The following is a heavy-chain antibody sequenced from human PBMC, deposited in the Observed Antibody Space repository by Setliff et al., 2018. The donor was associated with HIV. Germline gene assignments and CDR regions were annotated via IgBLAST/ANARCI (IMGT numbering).Heavy chain of an antibody. CDR3: ARGGAFWSGYYGFDY. J-gene: IGHJ4*02. CDR1: GESLSGGY. CDR2: IYHSGTT. Sequence: PSETLSLTCAVYGESLSGGYWTWIRQPPGKGLEWIGEIYHSGTTNYNPSLKSRVTISVDKSKNQFSLNLTSVTAADTAVYYCARGGAFWSGYYGFDYWGQGTLVTVSS. D-gene: IGHD3-3*01. V-gene: IGHV4-34*01.